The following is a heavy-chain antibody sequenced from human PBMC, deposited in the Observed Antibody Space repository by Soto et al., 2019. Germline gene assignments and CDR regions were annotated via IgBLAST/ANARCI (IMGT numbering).Heavy chain of an antibody. CDR2: IYYSGST. D-gene: IGHD3-10*01. CDR3: GRAGLWFGELLFYFDY. J-gene: IGHJ4*02. CDR1: GGSISSYY. Sequence: SETLSLTCTVSGGSISSYYWSWIRQPPGKGLEWIGYIYYSGSTNYNPSLKSRVTISVDTSKNQFSLKLSSVTAADTAVYYCGRAGLWFGELLFYFDYWGQGTLVTVSS. V-gene: IGHV4-59*01.